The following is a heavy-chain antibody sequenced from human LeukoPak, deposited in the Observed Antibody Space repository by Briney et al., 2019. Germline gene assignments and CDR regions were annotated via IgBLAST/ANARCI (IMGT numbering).Heavy chain of an antibody. Sequence: ASVKVSCKASGYTFTGYYMHWVRQAPGQGLEWMGWINPNSGGTNYAQKFQGRVTMTRDTSISTAYMELSRLRSDDTAVYYCARPPGAEPYLYSSGWYGPYHYYGMDVWGQGTTVTVSS. V-gene: IGHV1-2*02. D-gene: IGHD6-19*01. J-gene: IGHJ6*02. CDR3: ARPPGAEPYLYSSGWYGPYHYYGMDV. CDR2: INPNSGGT. CDR1: GYTFTGYY.